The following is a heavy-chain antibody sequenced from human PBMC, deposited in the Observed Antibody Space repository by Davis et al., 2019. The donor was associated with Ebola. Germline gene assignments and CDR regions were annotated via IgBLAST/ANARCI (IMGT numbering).Heavy chain of an antibody. Sequence: AASVKVSCKASGGTSSSNAISWVRQAPGQGLEWMGGINPIFGTANYAQKFQGRVTITADESTSTAYMELSSLRSEETAVYYCARGSRDSSGYYWGYWGQGTLVTVSS. CDR1: GGTSSSNA. CDR2: INPIFGTA. CDR3: ARGSRDSSGYYWGY. D-gene: IGHD3-22*01. J-gene: IGHJ4*02. V-gene: IGHV1-69*13.